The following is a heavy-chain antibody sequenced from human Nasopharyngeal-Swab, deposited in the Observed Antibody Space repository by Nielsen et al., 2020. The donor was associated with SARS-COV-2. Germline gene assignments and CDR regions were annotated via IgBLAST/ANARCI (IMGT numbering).Heavy chain of an antibody. J-gene: IGHJ6*02. CDR1: GFTFNNYN. Sequence: GESLKISCAASGFTFNNYNFNWVRQASGKGLEWVSSISSSSSYIYYADSVKGRLTISRDNAKNSLYLQMNSLRAEDTAVYYCARDGLDYDFWSAYFMDVWGQGTTVTVSS. D-gene: IGHD3-3*01. V-gene: IGHV3-21*01. CDR2: ISSSSSYI. CDR3: ARDGLDYDFWSAYFMDV.